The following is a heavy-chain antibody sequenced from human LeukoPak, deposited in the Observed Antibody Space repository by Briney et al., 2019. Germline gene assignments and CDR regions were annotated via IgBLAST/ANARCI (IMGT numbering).Heavy chain of an antibody. V-gene: IGHV4-38-2*01. CDR2: IYHSGST. D-gene: IGHD4-17*01. CDR3: ARLSWDYGDYLDY. J-gene: IGHJ4*02. CDR1: GYSISSGYY. Sequence: SETLSLTCAVSGYSISSGYYWGWIRQPPGKGLEWIGSIYHSGSTYYSPSLKSRVTISVDTSKNQFSLKLSSVTAADTAVYYCARLSWDYGDYLDYWGQGTLVTVSS.